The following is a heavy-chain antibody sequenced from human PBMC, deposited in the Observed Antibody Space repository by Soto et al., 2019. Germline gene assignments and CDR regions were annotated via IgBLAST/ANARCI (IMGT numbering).Heavy chain of an antibody. V-gene: IGHV1-18*01. D-gene: IGHD2-15*01. CDR3: ASQYCSGGSCYPRWFDP. CDR2: ISADNGNT. J-gene: IGHJ5*02. CDR1: GYTFTSYG. Sequence: ASVKVSCKASGYTFTSYGISWVRQAPGQGLEWMGWISADNGNTNYSQKFQGRVTITRDTSASTAYMELSSLRSEDTAVYYCASQYCSGGSCYPRWFDPWGQGTLVTVSS.